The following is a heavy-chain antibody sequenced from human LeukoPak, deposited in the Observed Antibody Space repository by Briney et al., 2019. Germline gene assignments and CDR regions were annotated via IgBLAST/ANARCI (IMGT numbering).Heavy chain of an antibody. Sequence: PGGSLRLSCAASGFTFSSYGMHWVRQAPGKGLEWVAVVSYDGRNIYYADSVKGRFTISRDNSKNTLYLQMNSLRAEDTAVYYCVKDYYDGSGFPRHLYYWGQGTLVTVSS. V-gene: IGHV3-30*18. D-gene: IGHD3-22*01. CDR1: GFTFSSYG. J-gene: IGHJ4*02. CDR3: VKDYYDGSGFPRHLYY. CDR2: VSYDGRNI.